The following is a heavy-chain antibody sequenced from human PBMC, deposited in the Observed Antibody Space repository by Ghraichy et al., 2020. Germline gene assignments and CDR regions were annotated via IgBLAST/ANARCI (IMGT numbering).Heavy chain of an antibody. J-gene: IGHJ6*02. V-gene: IGHV3-7*01. CDR2: IKQDGSEK. CDR1: GFTFSSYW. CDR3: ARDRDTAMVGNYYYYGMDV. Sequence: ETLSLTCAASGFTFSSYWMSWVRQAPGKGLEWVANIKQDGSEKYYVDSVKGRFTISRDNAKNSLYLQMNSLRAEDTAVYYCARDRDTAMVGNYYYYGMDVWGQGTTVTVSS. D-gene: IGHD5-18*01.